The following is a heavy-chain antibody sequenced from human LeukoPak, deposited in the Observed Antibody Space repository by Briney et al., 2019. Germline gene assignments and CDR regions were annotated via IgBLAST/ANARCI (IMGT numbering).Heavy chain of an antibody. Sequence: RASVKVSCKASGYTFTNYGFSWVRQAPGQGREWMGWISTYSGNTNYAQQLRGRVTMTTDTSTSTVYMELRSLRSDDTAVYYCARGYCRSTSCHEPPLYGMDVWGQGTTVTVS. CDR3: ARGYCRSTSCHEPPLYGMDV. V-gene: IGHV1-18*04. D-gene: IGHD2-2*01. CDR1: GYTFTNYG. J-gene: IGHJ6*02. CDR2: ISTYSGNT.